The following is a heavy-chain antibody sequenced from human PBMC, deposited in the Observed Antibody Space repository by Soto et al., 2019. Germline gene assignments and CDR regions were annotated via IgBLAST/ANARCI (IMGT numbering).Heavy chain of an antibody. CDR3: ARGRVLIRVYYYYGMDV. CDR2: INDSGST. V-gene: IGHV4-34*01. CDR1: MGSFSGYY. J-gene: IGHJ6*02. D-gene: IGHD3-22*01. Sequence: AETLSLTWVVYMGSFSGYYWSWIRHPPGKGLEWIGEINDSGSTNYNPSLKSRVTISVDTAKNQFSLKLRSVTAADTAVYYCARGRVLIRVYYYYGMDVWGQGTTVTVSS.